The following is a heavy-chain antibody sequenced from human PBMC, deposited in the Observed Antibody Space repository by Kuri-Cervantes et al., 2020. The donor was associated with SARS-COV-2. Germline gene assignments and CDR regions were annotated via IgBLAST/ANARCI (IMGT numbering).Heavy chain of an antibody. CDR1: GYTFTGYY. V-gene: IGHV1-2*02. CDR2: INPNSGGT. CDR3: ARGGPITIFGVVTKRFDY. J-gene: IGHJ4*02. Sequence: ASVKVSCKASGYTFTGYYMHWVRQASGQGLEWMGWINPNSGGTNYAQKFQGRVTMTRDTSISTAYMELSRLRSDDTAVYYCARGGPITIFGVVTKRFDYWGQGTLVTVSS. D-gene: IGHD3-3*01.